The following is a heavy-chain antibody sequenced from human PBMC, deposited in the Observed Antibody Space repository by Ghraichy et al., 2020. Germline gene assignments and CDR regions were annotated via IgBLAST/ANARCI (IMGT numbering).Heavy chain of an antibody. CDR1: GYSISSAYY. V-gene: IGHV4-38-2*02. CDR2: VYHSGNT. Sequence: LNISCTVSGYSISSAYYWGWIRQPPGKGLEWIGSVYHSGNTYYNPSLKSRITISVDTSKNQFSLKLSSVTAADTAAYYCAREGVGGTTGSYFQHWGQGTLVTVSS. D-gene: IGHD1-26*01. J-gene: IGHJ1*01. CDR3: AREGVGGTTGSYFQH.